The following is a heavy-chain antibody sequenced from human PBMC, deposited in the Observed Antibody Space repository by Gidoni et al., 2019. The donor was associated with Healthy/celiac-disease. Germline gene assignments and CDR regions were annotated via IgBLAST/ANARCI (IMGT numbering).Heavy chain of an antibody. CDR3: AYVDTAMVGGDY. CDR2: MNPNSGNT. V-gene: IGHV1-8*01. D-gene: IGHD5-18*01. CDR1: GYTFTSYY. J-gene: IGHJ4*02. Sequence: QVQLVQSGAEVKKPGASVQVSCTASGYTFTSYYINWVRQATGQGLEWTGWMNPNSGNTGYAQKFQGRVTMTRNTSISTAYMELSSLRSEDTAVYYCAYVDTAMVGGDYWGQGTLVTVSS.